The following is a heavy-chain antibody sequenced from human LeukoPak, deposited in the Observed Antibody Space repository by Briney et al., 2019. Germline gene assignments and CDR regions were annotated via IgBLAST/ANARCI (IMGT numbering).Heavy chain of an antibody. Sequence: ASVKVSCKASGYTFTSYGISWVRQAPGQGLEWMGWISAYNGNTNYAQKLQGRVTMTTDTSTSTAYMELRSLRSDDTAVYYCARAHIVVVPAATSNRFDPWGQGTLVTVSS. V-gene: IGHV1-18*01. D-gene: IGHD2-2*01. CDR3: ARAHIVVVPAATSNRFDP. J-gene: IGHJ5*02. CDR1: GYTFTSYG. CDR2: ISAYNGNT.